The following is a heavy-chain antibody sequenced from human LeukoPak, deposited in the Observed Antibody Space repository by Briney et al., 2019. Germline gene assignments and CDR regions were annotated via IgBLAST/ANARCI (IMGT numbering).Heavy chain of an antibody. J-gene: IGHJ4*02. D-gene: IGHD4-11*01. Sequence: ASVKVSCKASGYTFTAYYMHWVRQAPGQGLEWMGRINPHTGATDYAQNFQGRVTMTRDTSISTAYMDLSRVRSDDTAVYYCARVSYGNDATPFDFWGQGTLVTVSS. V-gene: IGHV1-2*06. CDR1: GYTFTAYY. CDR3: ARVSYGNDATPFDF. CDR2: INPHTGAT.